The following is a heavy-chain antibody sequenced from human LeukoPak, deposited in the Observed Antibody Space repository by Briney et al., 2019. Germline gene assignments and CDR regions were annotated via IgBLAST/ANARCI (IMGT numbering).Heavy chain of an antibody. V-gene: IGHV1-18*01. J-gene: IGHJ4*02. CDR3: ARDQYDYVWGSHRPYFDY. D-gene: IGHD3-16*02. CDR1: GYTFSSYG. Sequence: ASVKVSCKASGYTFSSYGISWVRQAPGQGLEWMGWISVYNGNPNYAQKFQGRVTITTDTSTSTAYMELRSLRSDDTAVYYCARDQYDYVWGSHRPYFDYWGQGTLVTVSS. CDR2: ISVYNGNP.